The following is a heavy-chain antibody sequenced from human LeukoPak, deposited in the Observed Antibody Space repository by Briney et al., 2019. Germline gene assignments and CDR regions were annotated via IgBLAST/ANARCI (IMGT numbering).Heavy chain of an antibody. J-gene: IGHJ3*02. CDR2: ISSSSSNI. V-gene: IGHV3-21*04. D-gene: IGHD2-2*01. CDR3: ARGGGVVPAAIDAFGI. Sequence: GGSLRLSCAASGFTFSSYSMNWVRQAPGKGLEWVSSISSSSSNIYYADSVKGRFTISRDNAKNSLYLQMNSLRAEDTALYHCARGGGVVPAAIDAFGIWGQGTMVTVSS. CDR1: GFTFSSYS.